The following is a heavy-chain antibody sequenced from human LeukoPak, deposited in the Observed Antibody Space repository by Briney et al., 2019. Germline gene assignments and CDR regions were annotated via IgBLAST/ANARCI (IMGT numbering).Heavy chain of an antibody. CDR3: ARRDGYSSWYFDL. J-gene: IGHJ2*01. Sequence: SETLFLTCTVSGGSLTSSNYYWGWIRQPPGKGLEWIGAIYYSGTTYYNPSLRSRVTVSIDTSKNQFSLNLNSVSAADTAVYYCARRDGYSSWYFDLWGRGTLVTVSS. D-gene: IGHD5-24*01. CDR1: GGSLTSSNYY. V-gene: IGHV4-39*01. CDR2: IYYSGTT.